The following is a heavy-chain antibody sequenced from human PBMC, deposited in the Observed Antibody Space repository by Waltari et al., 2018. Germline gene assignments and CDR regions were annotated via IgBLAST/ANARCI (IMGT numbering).Heavy chain of an antibody. D-gene: IGHD2-15*01. V-gene: IGHV4-34*01. Sequence: QVQLQQWGAGLLKPSETLSLTCAVYGGSFSGYYWSWIRQPPGKGLEWIGEINHSGSTNYNPSLKSRVTISVDTSKNQFSLKLSSVTAADTAVYYCARPQFLGRGYYYMDVWCKGTTVTVSS. CDR2: INHSGST. J-gene: IGHJ6*03. CDR3: ARPQFLGRGYYYMDV. CDR1: GGSFSGYY.